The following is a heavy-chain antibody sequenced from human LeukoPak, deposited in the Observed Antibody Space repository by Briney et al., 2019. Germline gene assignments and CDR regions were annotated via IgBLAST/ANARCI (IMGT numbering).Heavy chain of an antibody. J-gene: IGHJ4*02. V-gene: IGHV3-11*05. CDR2: ISSSRSDT. D-gene: IGHD1-26*01. CDR3: ARDRLWEVGATPYLAY. Sequence: KPGGSLRLSCAASGFTFSDYYMSWIRQAPGKGLEWVSYISSSRSDTKYAASVKGRFTISRDNAKNSLYLQMNSLRAEDTAVYYCARDRLWEVGATPYLAYWGQGTLVTVSS. CDR1: GFTFSDYY.